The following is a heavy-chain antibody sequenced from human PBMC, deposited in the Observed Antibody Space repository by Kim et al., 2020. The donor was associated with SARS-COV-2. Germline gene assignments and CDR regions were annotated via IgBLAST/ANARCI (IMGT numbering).Heavy chain of an antibody. J-gene: IGHJ4*02. D-gene: IGHD1-20*01. Sequence: KYYAQPCKDRFPISRDKYRNTLYLQMNSLRAEDTAVYYGAESVSSFCFDYWGQGTLVTVSS. V-gene: IGHV3-23*01. CDR3: AESVSSFCFDY. CDR2: K.